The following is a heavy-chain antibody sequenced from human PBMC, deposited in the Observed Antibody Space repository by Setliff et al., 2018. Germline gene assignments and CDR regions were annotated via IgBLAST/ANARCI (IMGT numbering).Heavy chain of an antibody. CDR2: IYYSGST. CDR3: ARRPRDGYNYIGGLWSAFDI. J-gene: IGHJ3*02. V-gene: IGHV4-31*03. CDR1: GGSISSGGYY. Sequence: PSETLSLTCTVSGGSISSGGYYWSWIRQHPGKGLEWIGYIYYSGSTYYNPSLKSRLTMSVDPSKNQFSLKLNSVTAADTAVYYCARRPRDGYNYIGGLWSAFDIWGQGTMVTVSS. D-gene: IGHD5-12*01.